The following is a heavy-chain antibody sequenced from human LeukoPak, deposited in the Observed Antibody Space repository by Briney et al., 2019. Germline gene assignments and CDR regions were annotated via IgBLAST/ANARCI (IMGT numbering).Heavy chain of an antibody. CDR3: ARGPYGDLIDY. J-gene: IGHJ4*02. CDR1: GYTFTSYY. D-gene: IGHD4-17*01. Sequence: SVKVSCKASGYTFTSYYMHWVRQAPGQGLEWMGGIIPIFGTANYAQKFQGRVTITADESTSTAYMELSSLRSEDTAVYYCARGPYGDLIDYWGQGTLVTVSS. CDR2: IIPIFGTA. V-gene: IGHV1-69*13.